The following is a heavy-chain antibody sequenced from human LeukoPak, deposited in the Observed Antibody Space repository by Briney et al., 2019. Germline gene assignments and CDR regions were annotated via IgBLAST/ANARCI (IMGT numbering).Heavy chain of an antibody. V-gene: IGHV4-59*01. CDR2: IYYSGST. CDR3: ARHRGTYYYGSGSPPRRHDAFDI. CDR1: GDSISSYY. Sequence: SETLSLTCSVSGDSISSYYWIWIRQPPAKGLEWVGYIYYSGSTNYNPSLKSRVTISVDTSKNQFSLKLNSVTAADTAMYYCARHRGTYYYGSGSPPRRHDAFDIWGQGTMVTVSS. J-gene: IGHJ3*02. D-gene: IGHD3-10*01.